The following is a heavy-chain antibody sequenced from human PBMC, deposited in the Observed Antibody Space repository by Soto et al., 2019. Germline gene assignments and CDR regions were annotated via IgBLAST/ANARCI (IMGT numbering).Heavy chain of an antibody. CDR2: IYHSGST. Sequence: QVQLQESGPGLVKPSETLSLTCAVSGYSISTGFNWGWIRQPPGKGLEWIGSIYHSGSTYYNLSLKSRVTISADTSKNQISLKLISVTAADTALYYCARDWGTGFYNFDSWGQGTLVTVSS. D-gene: IGHD6-19*01. V-gene: IGHV4-38-2*02. J-gene: IGHJ4*02. CDR3: ARDWGTGFYNFDS. CDR1: GYSISTGFN.